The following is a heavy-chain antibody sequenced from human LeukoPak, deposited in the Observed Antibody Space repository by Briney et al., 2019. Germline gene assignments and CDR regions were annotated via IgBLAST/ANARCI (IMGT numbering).Heavy chain of an antibody. Sequence: GGSLRLSCAASGFTLRTYGMHWVRQAPGKGLEWVAFIRNDGTNKYYADSVKGRFTISRDNSKNTLYLQMNSLRAEDTAVYYCAKDPADYFDNTEGTWFDPWGQGTLVTASS. CDR2: IRNDGTNK. CDR1: GFTLRTYG. V-gene: IGHV3-30*02. D-gene: IGHD3-22*01. J-gene: IGHJ5*02. CDR3: AKDPADYFDNTEGTWFDP.